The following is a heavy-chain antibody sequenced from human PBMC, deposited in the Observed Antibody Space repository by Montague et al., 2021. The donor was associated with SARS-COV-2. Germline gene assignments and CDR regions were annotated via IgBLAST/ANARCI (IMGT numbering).Heavy chain of an antibody. J-gene: IGHJ6*03. CDR1: GFTFSGYA. D-gene: IGHD3-3*01. CDR3: AREQARITIVVAARGYLDV. Sequence: SLRLSCAASGFTFSGYAMNWVRQAPGKGLEWVSSISSSGSTIYYADSVKGRFTISRDNAKNSLYLQMNSLRAEDTAVYYCAREQARITIVVAARGYLDVGGKGTTGTGSS. V-gene: IGHV3-48*03. CDR2: ISSSGSTI.